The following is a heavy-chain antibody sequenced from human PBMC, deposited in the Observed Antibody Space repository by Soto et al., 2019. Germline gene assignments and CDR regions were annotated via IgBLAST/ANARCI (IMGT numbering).Heavy chain of an antibody. CDR2: ISGSGGST. J-gene: IGHJ4*02. V-gene: IGHV3-23*01. Sequence: GGSLRLSCAASGFTFSSYAMSWVRQAPGKGLEWVSAISGSGGSTYYADSVKGRFTISRDNSKNTLYLQMNSLRAEDTAVYYCAKWLDYDILTGYYPFDYWGQGTLVTVSS. CDR3: AKWLDYDILTGYYPFDY. D-gene: IGHD3-9*01. CDR1: GFTFSSYA.